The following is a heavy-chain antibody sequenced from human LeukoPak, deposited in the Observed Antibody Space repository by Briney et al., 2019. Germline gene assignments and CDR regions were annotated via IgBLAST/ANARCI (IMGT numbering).Heavy chain of an antibody. V-gene: IGHV4-39*07. CDR1: GGSISSSSYY. CDR2: IYYSGTT. CDR3: ASHRGYIGYDHQGFDC. D-gene: IGHD5-12*01. J-gene: IGHJ4*02. Sequence: SESLSLTCTVSGGSISSSSYYWGWVRQPPGKGLEWIGNIYYSGTTFYNPSLRSRLTISIDTSKNQFSLNLRSVTAADTALYYCASHRGYIGYDHQGFDCWGQGALLTVSA.